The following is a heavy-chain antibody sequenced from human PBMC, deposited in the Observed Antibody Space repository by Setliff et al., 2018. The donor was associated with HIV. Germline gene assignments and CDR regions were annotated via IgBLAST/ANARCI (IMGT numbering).Heavy chain of an antibody. CDR3: ARDATYDYVWGTSSLVLDY. V-gene: IGHV1-24*01. J-gene: IGHJ4*02. D-gene: IGHD3-16*01. CDR2: SDPEDGNK. Sequence: VASVKVSCKVSGYTLTELSMHWVRQAPGKGLEWMGGSDPEDGNKMYAQKLQGRVTMTEDTSTDTAYMELSSLRSEDTAVYYCARDATYDYVWGTSSLVLDYWGQGTLVTVSS. CDR1: GYTLTELS.